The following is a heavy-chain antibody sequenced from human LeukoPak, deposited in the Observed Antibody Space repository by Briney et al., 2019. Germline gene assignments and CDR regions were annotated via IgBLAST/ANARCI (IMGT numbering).Heavy chain of an antibody. CDR1: GYSISSGYY. D-gene: IGHD4-23*01. CDR3: ARERGYGGTFDY. CDR2: IYHSGST. Sequence: PSETLSLTCAVSGYSISSGYYWGWIRQPPGKGLEWIGSIYHSGSTYYNPSLKSRVTISVDTSKNQFSLKLSSVTAADTAVYFCARERGYGGTFDYWGQGTLVTVSS. J-gene: IGHJ4*02. V-gene: IGHV4-38-2*02.